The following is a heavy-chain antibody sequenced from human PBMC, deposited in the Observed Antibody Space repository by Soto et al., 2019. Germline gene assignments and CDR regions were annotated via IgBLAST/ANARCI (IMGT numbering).Heavy chain of an antibody. D-gene: IGHD2-2*01. V-gene: IGHV4-34*01. J-gene: IGHJ5*02. CDR2: INHSGST. CDR1: GGSFSGYD. CDR3: ARGVVVVPAAIYGDWFDP. Sequence: QVQLQQWGAGLLKPSETLSLTCAVYGGSFSGYDWSWIRQPPGKGLEWIGEINHSGSTNYNPSLKSRVTISVDTSKNPFSLQLSSVTAPDTAVYYCARGVVVVPAAIYGDWFDPWGQGTLVTVSS.